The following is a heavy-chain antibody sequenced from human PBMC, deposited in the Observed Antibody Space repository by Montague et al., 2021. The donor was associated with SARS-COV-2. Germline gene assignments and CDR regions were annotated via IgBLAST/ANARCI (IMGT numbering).Heavy chain of an antibody. CDR3: ARLWDTVYYYYGMDV. CDR2: IHYSGST. CDR1: GGSIGSSSYY. J-gene: IGHJ6*02. D-gene: IGHD1-26*01. Sequence: SETLSLTCAVSGGSIGSSSYYWGWIRQPPGKGPEWIGSIHYSGSTYYNPSLKSRVSISVDTSKNQFSLKLSSVTAADTAVYYCARLWDTVYYYYGMDVWGQGTTVTVSS. V-gene: IGHV4-39*01.